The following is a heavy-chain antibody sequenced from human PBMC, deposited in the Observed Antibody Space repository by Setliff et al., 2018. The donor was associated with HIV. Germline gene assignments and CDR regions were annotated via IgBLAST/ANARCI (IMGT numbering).Heavy chain of an antibody. V-gene: IGHV3-48*03. Sequence: GGSLRLSCAASGFRINNYDMNWVRQAPGKGLEWLSYISSSGSTIYYADSVKGRFITFRDNAKNSLYLQMNSLRAEDTAVYYCARESYNYGYNDWGQGTLVTVSS. J-gene: IGHJ4*02. D-gene: IGHD5-18*01. CDR3: ARESYNYGYND. CDR1: GFRINNYD. CDR2: ISSSGSTI.